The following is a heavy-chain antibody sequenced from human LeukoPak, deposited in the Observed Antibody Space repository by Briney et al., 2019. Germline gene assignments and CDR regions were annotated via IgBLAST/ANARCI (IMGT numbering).Heavy chain of an antibody. CDR2: ISSSGSTI. CDR3: ANLAHISAAGPIDY. V-gene: IGHV3-11*04. D-gene: IGHD6-13*01. J-gene: IGHJ4*02. CDR1: GFTFSDYY. Sequence: GGSLRLSCAASGFTFSDYYMSWIRQAPGKGLEWVSYISSSGSTIYYADSVKGRFTISRDNSKNTLHLQMNSLRVEDTAVYYCANLAHISAAGPIDYWGQGTLVTVSS.